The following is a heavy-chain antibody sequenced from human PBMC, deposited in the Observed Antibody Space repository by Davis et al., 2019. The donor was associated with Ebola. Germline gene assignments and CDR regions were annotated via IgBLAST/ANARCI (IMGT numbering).Heavy chain of an antibody. CDR1: GYTFTSYG. Sequence: ASVKVSCKASGYTFTSYGISWVRQAPGQGLEWMGWISAYNGNTNYAQKLQGRVIMTTDTSTSTAYMELRSLRSDDTAVYYCARDKTRDATGYSSSWYGAFDIWGQGTMVTVSS. CDR3: ARDKTRDATGYSSSWYGAFDI. D-gene: IGHD6-13*01. J-gene: IGHJ3*02. V-gene: IGHV1-18*01. CDR2: ISAYNGNT.